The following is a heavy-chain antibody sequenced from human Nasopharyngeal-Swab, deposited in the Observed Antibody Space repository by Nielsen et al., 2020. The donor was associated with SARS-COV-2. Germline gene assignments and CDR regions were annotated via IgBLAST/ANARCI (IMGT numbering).Heavy chain of an antibody. J-gene: IGHJ6*03. V-gene: IGHV1-69*05. CDR1: GGTYSSYA. Sequence: SVKVSCKASGGTYSSYAISWVRQAPGQGLEWMGGIIPIFGTASYAQKFQGRVTMTRDTSTSTVYMELSSLRSEDTAVYYCARDLRPLGYCSGGSCYYYYYYMDVWGKGTTVTVSS. CDR3: ARDLRPLGYCSGGSCYYYYYYMDV. D-gene: IGHD2-15*01. CDR2: IIPIFGTA.